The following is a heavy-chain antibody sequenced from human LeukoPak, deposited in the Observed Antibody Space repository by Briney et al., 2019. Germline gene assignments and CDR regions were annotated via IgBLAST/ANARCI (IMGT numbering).Heavy chain of an antibody. CDR1: GFTFSSYA. D-gene: IGHD6-19*01. CDR3: AKSSAGTMAY. Sequence: PGGSLRLSCAASGFTFSSYAMSWVRQAPGKGLEWVSGISGNGGSTYYADSVKGRLTISRDNSKNTLYLQMNSLRAEDTAVYYCAKSSAGTMAYWGRGALVTVS. V-gene: IGHV3-23*01. CDR2: ISGNGGST. J-gene: IGHJ4*02.